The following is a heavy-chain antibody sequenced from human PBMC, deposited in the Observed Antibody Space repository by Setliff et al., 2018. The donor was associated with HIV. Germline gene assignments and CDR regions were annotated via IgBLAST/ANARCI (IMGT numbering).Heavy chain of an antibody. CDR2: IYTSGKT. CDR3: ARAAYSGTYLWEPATDL. J-gene: IGHJ2*01. D-gene: IGHD1-26*01. Sequence: SETLSLTCIVSGDSITRGSYYWSWIRQPAGKGLEWIGHIYTSGKTHYSPSLKSRITISADTSKNQLSLNLSSVTAADTAVYYCARAAYSGTYLWEPATDLWGRGTLVTVSS. V-gene: IGHV4-61*09. CDR1: GDSITRGSYY.